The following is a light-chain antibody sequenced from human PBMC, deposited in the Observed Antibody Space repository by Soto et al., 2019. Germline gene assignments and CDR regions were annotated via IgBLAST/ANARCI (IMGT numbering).Light chain of an antibody. CDR2: RNS. V-gene: IGKV2-24*01. CDR3: MQAKDLPHT. CDR1: QSLVGSDGVTY. Sequence: IVMTQTPLSSRVILGQPASISCRSSQSLVGSDGVTYLTWLQQRPGQPPRLLIYRNSARFLGAPDRFRGSGAGTDFTLEISRVEPEYVGISYCMQAKDLPHTFGQGTKLEIE. J-gene: IGKJ2*01.